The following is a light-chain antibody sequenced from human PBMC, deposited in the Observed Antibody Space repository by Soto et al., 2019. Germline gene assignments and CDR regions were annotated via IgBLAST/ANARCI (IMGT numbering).Light chain of an antibody. CDR1: HAISTY. V-gene: IGKV1-9*01. Sequence: IQLTQSPSSLSASVGDRVTITSRASHAISTYLAWYQQKPGRAPKLLIYAASTLQSGVPSRFRGSGSGTDFTLTSSSLQPEYFATYYCQQLNGYPRTFGQGTKVEIK. CDR3: QQLNGYPRT. CDR2: AAS. J-gene: IGKJ1*01.